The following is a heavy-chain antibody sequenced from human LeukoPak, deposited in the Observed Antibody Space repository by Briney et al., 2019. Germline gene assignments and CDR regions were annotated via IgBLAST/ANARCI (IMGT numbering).Heavy chain of an antibody. CDR2: SIPIFGTA. J-gene: IGHJ4*02. V-gene: IGHV1-69*05. Sequence: SVTVSCKTSGGTCSSYATSWVRQAPGQGLEWMQGSIPIFGTANYAQNFQGRVTITTDESARTAYIELRRLRSEDTAVYYCARDVPYCSSTSCHYYFDYWGQGTLVTVSS. D-gene: IGHD2-2*01. CDR1: GGTCSSYA. CDR3: ARDVPYCSSTSCHYYFDY.